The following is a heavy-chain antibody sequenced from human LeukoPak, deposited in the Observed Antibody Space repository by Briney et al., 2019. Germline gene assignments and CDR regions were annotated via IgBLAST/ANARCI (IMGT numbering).Heavy chain of an antibody. V-gene: IGHV3-30*02. CDR3: ANLEMGIDY. J-gene: IGHJ4*02. CDR1: GFTFSSYG. CDR2: IRYDGSNK. Sequence: GGSLRLSCAASGFTFSSYGMHWVRQSPGKGLEWVAFIRYDGSNKHYADSVKGRFTISRDNSKNTLYLQMNSLRAEDTAVYLCANLEMGIDYWGQGTLVTVST. D-gene: IGHD5-24*01.